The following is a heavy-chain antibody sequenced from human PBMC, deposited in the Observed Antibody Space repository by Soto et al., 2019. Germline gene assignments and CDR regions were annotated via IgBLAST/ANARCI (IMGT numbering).Heavy chain of an antibody. V-gene: IGHV4-59*01. Sequence: PSETLSLTCTVSGGSISSYYWSWIRQPPGKGLEWIGYIYYSGSTNYNPSLKSRVTISVDTSKNQFSPKLSSVTAADTAVYYCASENRDYYDFWSGSTPTYGMDVWGQGTTVTVSS. D-gene: IGHD3-3*01. CDR3: ASENRDYYDFWSGSTPTYGMDV. J-gene: IGHJ6*02. CDR2: IYYSGST. CDR1: GGSISSYY.